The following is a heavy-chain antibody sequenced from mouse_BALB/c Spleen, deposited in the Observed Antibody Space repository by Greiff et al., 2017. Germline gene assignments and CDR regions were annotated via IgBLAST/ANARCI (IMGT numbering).Heavy chain of an antibody. CDR3: ARDYGSSYWFAY. CDR1: GFTFSDYY. V-gene: IGHV5-4*02. J-gene: IGHJ3*01. Sequence: EVKVVESGGGLVKPGGSLKLSCAASGFTFSDYYMYWVRQTPEKRLEWVATISDGGSYTYYPDSVKGRFTISRDNAKNNLYLQMSSLKSEDTAMYYCARDYGSSYWFAYWGQGTLVTVSA. CDR2: ISDGGSYT. D-gene: IGHD1-1*01.